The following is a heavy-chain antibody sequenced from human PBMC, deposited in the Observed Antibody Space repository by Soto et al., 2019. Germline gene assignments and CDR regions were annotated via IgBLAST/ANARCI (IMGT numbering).Heavy chain of an antibody. Sequence: PGGSLRLSCVVSGFIFNTYGMSWVRQAPGKGLEWVSSISGGGGSTYYAESVKGRFTISRDNSKNTLYLQMNSLRDEDTAVFYCALHPEPCSPATCYFPFCYWGQGTLVTVSS. V-gene: IGHV3-23*01. J-gene: IGHJ4*02. D-gene: IGHD2-15*01. CDR2: ISGGGGST. CDR3: ALHPEPCSPATCYFPFCY. CDR1: GFIFNTYG.